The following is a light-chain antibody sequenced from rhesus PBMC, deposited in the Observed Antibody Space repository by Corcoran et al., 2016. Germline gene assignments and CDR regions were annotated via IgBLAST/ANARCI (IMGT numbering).Light chain of an antibody. CDR3: HVWDMSGKYV. J-gene: IGLJ1*01. CDR2: ADT. Sequence: SSVLTQPPSVSVASGQTARITCGGDNIGSKHVQWYQQKPTQTPLLVIYADTERPPGLPERFSGSNSGNTATLTISGVEAGDEADYYCHVWDMSGKYVFGGGTRLTVL. CDR1: NIGSKH. V-gene: IGLV3-25*02.